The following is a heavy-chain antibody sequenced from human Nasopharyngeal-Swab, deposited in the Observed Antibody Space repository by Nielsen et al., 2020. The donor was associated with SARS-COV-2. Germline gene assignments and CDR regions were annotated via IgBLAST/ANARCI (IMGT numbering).Heavy chain of an antibody. D-gene: IGHD2-21*01. CDR2: ISSSSSTI. CDR3: ARENCGGDCYSPGYYYYGMDV. Sequence: CVACVVSISRFSINCVRQASGKGLVWVSYISSSSSTIYYADSVKGRFTISRDNAKNSLYLQMNSLRAEDTAVYYCARENCGGDCYSPGYYYYGMDVWGQGTTVTVSS. CDR1: VVSISRFS. J-gene: IGHJ6*02. V-gene: IGHV3-48*04.